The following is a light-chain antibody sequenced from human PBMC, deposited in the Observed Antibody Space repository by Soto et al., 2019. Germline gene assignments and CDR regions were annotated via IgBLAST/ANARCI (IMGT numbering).Light chain of an antibody. J-gene: IGKJ1*01. CDR1: QEISRS. CDR2: AAS. CDR3: QESYSTTRT. V-gene: IGKV1-39*01. Sequence: IQMTQSPSSLSASIGDSVTITCRASQEISRSLNWYQQKPGRAPKLLIYAASSLQSGVPSRFSGSGSGTDFTLTISGLQPEDFETYYCQESYSTTRTFGQGTKVEVK.